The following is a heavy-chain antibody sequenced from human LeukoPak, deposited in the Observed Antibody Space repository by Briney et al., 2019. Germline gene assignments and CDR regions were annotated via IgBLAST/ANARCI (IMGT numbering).Heavy chain of an antibody. J-gene: IGHJ5*02. CDR1: GGTFSSYA. CDR2: IIPIFGTA. V-gene: IGHV1-69*05. Sequence: SVKVSCKASGGTFSSYAISGVRQAPGQGLEWMGGIIPIFGTANYAQKFQGRVTMTRDTSTSTAYMELSSLRSEDTAVYFCARDNSRREGGTTFWWFDPWGQGTLVTVSS. CDR3: ARDNSRREGGTTFWWFDP. D-gene: IGHD1-26*01.